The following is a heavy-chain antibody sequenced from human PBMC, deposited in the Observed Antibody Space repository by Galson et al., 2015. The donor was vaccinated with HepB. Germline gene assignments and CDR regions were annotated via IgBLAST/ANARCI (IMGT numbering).Heavy chain of an antibody. CDR1: GGSISSSSYY. D-gene: IGHD3-22*01. Sequence: QVQLQESGPGLVKPSETLYLTCTVSGGSISSSSYYWGWIRQPPGKGLEWIGSIYYSGSTYYNPSLKSRVTISVDTSKNQFSLKLSSVTAADTAVYYCARLCLGYYYDSSGYYRDAGDAFDIWGQGTMVTVSS. V-gene: IGHV4-39*01. CDR3: ARLCLGYYYDSSGYYRDAGDAFDI. J-gene: IGHJ3*02. CDR2: IYYSGST.